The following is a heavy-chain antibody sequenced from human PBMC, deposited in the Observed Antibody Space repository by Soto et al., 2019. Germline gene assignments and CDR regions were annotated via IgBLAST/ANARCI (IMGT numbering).Heavy chain of an antibody. V-gene: IGHV4-4*02. Sequence: QVQLQETGPGLVKASETLSLTCAVSGDSISSPNWWSWYRQSPGKGLELIGEMFASGSSNYNPSLDGRVTISLDTSKNRFSLTLTSLTAADTAIYYCAREGFDHRPDYWGQGIPVSVSS. J-gene: IGHJ4*02. CDR3: AREGFDHRPDY. CDR1: GDSISSPNW. CDR2: MFASGSS.